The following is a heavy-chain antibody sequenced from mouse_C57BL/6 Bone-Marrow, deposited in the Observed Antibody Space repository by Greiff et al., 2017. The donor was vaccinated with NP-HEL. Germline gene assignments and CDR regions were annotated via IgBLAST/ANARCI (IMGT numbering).Heavy chain of an antibody. D-gene: IGHD1-1*01. CDR1: GYTFTSYW. J-gene: IGHJ2*01. Sequence: QVQLKEPGAELVKPGASVKLSCKASGYTFTSYWMQWVKQRPGQGLEWIGEIDPSDSYTNYNQKFKGKATLTVDTSSSTAYMQLSSLTSEDSAVYYCARNYGSSYNYFDYWGQGTTLTVSS. V-gene: IGHV1-50*01. CDR3: ARNYGSSYNYFDY. CDR2: IDPSDSYT.